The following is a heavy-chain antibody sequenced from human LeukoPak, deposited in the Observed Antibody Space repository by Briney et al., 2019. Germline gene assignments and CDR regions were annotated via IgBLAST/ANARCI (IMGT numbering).Heavy chain of an antibody. V-gene: IGHV3-11*01. CDR3: ARGPRILAAGSYYFDY. CDR1: GFSFKDDY. D-gene: IGHD6-13*01. J-gene: IGHJ4*02. CDR2: INVNGAAM. Sequence: GGSLRLSCAASGFSFKDDYFSWIRQAPGKGLEWVSFINVNGAAMYYADSVKGRFTISRDNAKNSIYLEMNSLRAEDTAVYYCARGPRILAAGSYYFDYWGQGSLVTVSS.